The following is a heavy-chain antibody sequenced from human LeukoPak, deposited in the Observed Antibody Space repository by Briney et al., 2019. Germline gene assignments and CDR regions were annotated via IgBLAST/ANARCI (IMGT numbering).Heavy chain of an antibody. CDR1: GGSISTYY. J-gene: IGHJ4*02. CDR2: IHYSGST. CDR3: ASYPTDY. Sequence: SETLSLTCSVSGGSISTYYWSWIRQPPGKGLEWVGYIHYSGSTNYNPSLKSRVTISVDTSKNQFSLKVSSVTAADTAVYYCASYPTDYWGQGTLVTVSS. D-gene: IGHD3-16*02. V-gene: IGHV4-59*01.